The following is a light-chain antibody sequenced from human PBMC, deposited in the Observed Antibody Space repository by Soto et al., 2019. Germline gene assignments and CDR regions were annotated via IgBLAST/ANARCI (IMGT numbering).Light chain of an antibody. J-gene: IGKJ2*01. CDR3: QQSYSNPYT. CDR1: ESISSF. Sequence: DILMTQSPSFLSASVGDSVTLTCRASESISSFLNWYQHKEGKAPHILIYASSMLQGGVPSRFSGSGSGTDFTLTISSLQPEDFSTYYCQQSYSNPYTFGQGTKVDIK. V-gene: IGKV1-39*01. CDR2: ASS.